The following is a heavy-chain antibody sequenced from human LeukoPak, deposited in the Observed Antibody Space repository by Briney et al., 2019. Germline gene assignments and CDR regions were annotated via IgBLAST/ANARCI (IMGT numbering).Heavy chain of an antibody. D-gene: IGHD3-10*01. CDR2: INPSGGST. Sequence: ASVKVSCKASGYTFTSYYMHWVRQAPGQGLEWMGIINPSGGSTSYAQKFQGRVTMTRNTSISTAYMELSGLRSEDTAVYYCARAFTVIRWRDYYYGMDVWGQGTTVTVSS. CDR1: GYTFTSYY. CDR3: ARAFTVIRWRDYYYGMDV. J-gene: IGHJ6*02. V-gene: IGHV1-46*01.